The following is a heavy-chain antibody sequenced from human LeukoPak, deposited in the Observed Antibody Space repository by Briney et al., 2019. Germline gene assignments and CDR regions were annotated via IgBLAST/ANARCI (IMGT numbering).Heavy chain of an antibody. CDR3: ARPLTAYCSGGSCYSGWFDP. V-gene: IGHV3-30-3*01. CDR2: ISYDGSNK. Sequence: GGSLRLSCAASGFTFSSYAMHWVRQAPGKGLEWVAVISYDGSNKYYADSVKGRFTISRDNSKSTLYLQMNSLRAEDTAVYYCARPLTAYCSGGSCYSGWFDPWGQGTLVTVSS. J-gene: IGHJ5*02. CDR1: GFTFSSYA. D-gene: IGHD2-15*01.